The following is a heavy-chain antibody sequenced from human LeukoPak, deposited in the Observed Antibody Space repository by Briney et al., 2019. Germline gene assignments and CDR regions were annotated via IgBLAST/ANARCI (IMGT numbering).Heavy chain of an antibody. V-gene: IGHV4-59*08. CDR3: ARQESGSYDY. CDR2: IYYSGST. Sequence: SETLSLTCAVYGGSFSGYYWSWIRQPPGKGLEWIGYIYYSGSTNYNPSLKSRVTISVDTSKNQFSLKLSSVTAADTAVYYCARQESGSYDYWGQGTLVTVSS. CDR1: GGSFSGYY. D-gene: IGHD1-26*01. J-gene: IGHJ4*02.